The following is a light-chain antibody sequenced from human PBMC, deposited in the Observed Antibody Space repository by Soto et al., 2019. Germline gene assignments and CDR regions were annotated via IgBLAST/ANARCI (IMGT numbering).Light chain of an antibody. CDR2: GAS. J-gene: IGKJ5*01. CDR3: QQYGSSPSIT. CDR1: QSVSSSY. V-gene: IGKV3-20*01. Sequence: EIVLTQSPGTLSLSPGERATLSCRAIQSVSSSYLAWYQQKPGQAPMLLIYGASSSATGIPDRFSGSGSGTDFTLTISRLVPEDFAMYYCQQYGSSPSITFGQGTRLEIK.